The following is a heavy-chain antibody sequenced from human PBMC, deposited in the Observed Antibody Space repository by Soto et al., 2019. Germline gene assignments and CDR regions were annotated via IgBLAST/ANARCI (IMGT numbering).Heavy chain of an antibody. CDR1: GGSISSGGYY. J-gene: IGHJ4*02. D-gene: IGHD3-10*01. CDR2: IYYSGST. Sequence: QVQLQESGPGLVKPSQTLSLTCTVSGGSISSGGYYWSWIRQHPGKGLEWIGYIYYSGSTSYNPSLKSRVTISVDPAKNQFSLKLSSVTAADTAVYYCATYGSGTYKPTTFDYWGQGTLVTVSS. CDR3: ATYGSGTYKPTTFDY. V-gene: IGHV4-31*03.